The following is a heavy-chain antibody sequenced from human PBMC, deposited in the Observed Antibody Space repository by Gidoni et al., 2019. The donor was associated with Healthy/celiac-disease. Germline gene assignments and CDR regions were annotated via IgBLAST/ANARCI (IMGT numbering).Heavy chain of an antibody. D-gene: IGHD6-19*01. CDR3: AREWGSGWYPGDY. V-gene: IGHV3-7*03. Sequence: EVQLVESGGGLVQPGGSLRLSCAASGFTFSSYWMSWVRQAPGTGLEGVANIKQDGSEKYYVDSVKGRFTISRDNAKNSLYLQMNSLRAEDTAVYYCAREWGSGWYPGDYWGQGTLVTVSS. CDR2: IKQDGSEK. J-gene: IGHJ4*02. CDR1: GFTFSSYW.